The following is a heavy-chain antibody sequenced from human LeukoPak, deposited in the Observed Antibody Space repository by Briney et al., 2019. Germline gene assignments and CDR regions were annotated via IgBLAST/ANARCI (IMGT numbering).Heavy chain of an antibody. D-gene: IGHD2-15*01. CDR2: FDPEDGET. J-gene: IGHJ6*02. V-gene: IGHV1-24*01. CDR3: ATEGYCSGGSCSRSYYYYGMDV. Sequence: ASMKVSCKVSGYTLTELSMHWVRQAPGKGLEWMGGFDPEDGETIYAQKFQGRVTMTEDTSTDTAYMELSSLRSEDTAVYYCATEGYCSGGSCSRSYYYYGMDVWGRGTTVTVSS. CDR1: GYTLTELS.